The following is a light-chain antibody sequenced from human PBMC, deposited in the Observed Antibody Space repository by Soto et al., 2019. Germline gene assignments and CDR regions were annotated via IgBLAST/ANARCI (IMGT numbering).Light chain of an antibody. CDR2: DAS. CDR3: LQDINYPWT. Sequence: EIVMTQSPATLSVSPGERATLSFRASQSVSSYLAWYQQKPGQAPRLLIYDASNRATGIPARFSGSGSGTDFTLTISSLEPEDSATYYCLQDINYPWTFGQGTKVDIK. J-gene: IGKJ1*01. V-gene: IGKV3-11*01. CDR1: QSVSSY.